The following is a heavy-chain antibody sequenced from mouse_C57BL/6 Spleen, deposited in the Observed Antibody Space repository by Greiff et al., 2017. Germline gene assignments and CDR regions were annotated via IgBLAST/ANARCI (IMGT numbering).Heavy chain of an antibody. Sequence: VQLQQSGAELVRPGASVKLSCTASGFNIKDYYMHWVKQRPEQGLEWIGRIDPEDGDTEYAPKFQGKATMTADTSSNTAYLQLSSLTSEDTAVYYCTRAYYSNYGVYARDYWGQGTSVTVSS. CDR3: TRAYYSNYGVYARDY. CDR2: IDPEDGDT. CDR1: GFNIKDYY. D-gene: IGHD2-5*01. J-gene: IGHJ4*01. V-gene: IGHV14-1*01.